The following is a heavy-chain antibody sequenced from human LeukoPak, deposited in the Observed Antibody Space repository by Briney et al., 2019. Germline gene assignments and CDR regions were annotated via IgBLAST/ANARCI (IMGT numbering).Heavy chain of an antibody. J-gene: IGHJ4*02. CDR3: ARMPDRYYYDSSGYYD. V-gene: IGHV1-69*13. CDR2: IIPIFGTA. Sequence: ASVKVSCKASGYTFTTYNINWVRQAPGQGLEWMGGIIPIFGTANYAQKFQGRVTITADESTSTAYMELSSLRSEDTAVYYCARMPDRYYYDSSGYYDWGQGTLVTVSS. CDR1: GYTFTTYN. D-gene: IGHD3-22*01.